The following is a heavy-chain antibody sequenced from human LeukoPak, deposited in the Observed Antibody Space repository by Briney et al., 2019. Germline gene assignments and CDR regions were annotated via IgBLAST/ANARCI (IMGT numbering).Heavy chain of an antibody. V-gene: IGHV3-48*02. D-gene: IGHD3-16*01. J-gene: IGHJ4*02. Sequence: GGPLRLSCAASGFTFSSYSMNWVRQAPGKGLEWISCISTSSSTIYYADSVKGRFTISRDDAKNSLFLQMNSLRDEDTAVYYCARRGDSDYWGQGTLVTVSS. CDR3: ARRGDSDY. CDR1: GFTFSSYS. CDR2: ISTSSSTI.